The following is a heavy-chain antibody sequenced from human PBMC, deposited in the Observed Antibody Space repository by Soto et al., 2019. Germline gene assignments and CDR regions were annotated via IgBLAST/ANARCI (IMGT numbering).Heavy chain of an antibody. Sequence: QVQLQESGPGLVKPSQTLSLTCTVSGGSISSGGYYWSWIRQHPGKGLEWIGYIYYSGSTYYNPYLKSLVTRSVDTSKNQFSLKLSSVTAADTAVYYCARASYDYDSSGYYYDYWGQGTLVTVSS. J-gene: IGHJ4*02. V-gene: IGHV4-31*01. D-gene: IGHD3-22*01. CDR2: IYYSGST. CDR3: ARASYDYDSSGYYYDY. CDR1: GGSISSGGYY.